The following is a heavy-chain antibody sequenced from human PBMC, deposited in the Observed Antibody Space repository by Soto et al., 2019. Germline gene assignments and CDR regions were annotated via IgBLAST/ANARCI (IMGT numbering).Heavy chain of an antibody. CDR1: VFTFSRVS. J-gene: IGHJ4*02. CDR3: ARVAY. Sequence: VGSLRLSCESSVFTFSRVSMNWVRHFPGKGLEWVASISSASSETWYADSVKGRFIISRDNAQNSLFLQMNTLRPEDSAIYYSARVAYWGPGTQVTLSS. D-gene: IGHD2-21*01. V-gene: IGHV3-21*04. CDR2: ISSASSET.